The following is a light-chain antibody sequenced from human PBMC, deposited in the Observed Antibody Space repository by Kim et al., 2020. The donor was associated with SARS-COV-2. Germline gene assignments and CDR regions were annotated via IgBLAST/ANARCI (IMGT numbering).Light chain of an antibody. J-gene: IGKJ4*01. CDR2: ATS. CDR1: QTISHY. V-gene: IGKV1-39*01. Sequence: DIQMTQYPSSLSASVGDRVTITCRASQTISHYLNWYQQKPGKAPKLLIYATSSLQSGVPSRFSGSGSGTDFTLTISSLQPEDFATYYCQQSYSTILTFGGGTKLEI. CDR3: QQSYSTILT.